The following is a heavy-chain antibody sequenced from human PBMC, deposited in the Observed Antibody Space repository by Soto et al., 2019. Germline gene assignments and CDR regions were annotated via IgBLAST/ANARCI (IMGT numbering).Heavy chain of an antibody. CDR3: AKVGWLVQPADY. CDR2: ISVYNGST. V-gene: IGHV1-18*04. Sequence: ASVKVSCKASGYTFSTHGISWVRQAPGQGLEWMGWISVYNGSTNYAQKFQGRITLTTDTPTTTSYMEMRGLTSDDTAVYYCAKVGWLVQPADYWGQGTLVTVSS. CDR1: GYTFSTHG. J-gene: IGHJ4*02. D-gene: IGHD6-19*01.